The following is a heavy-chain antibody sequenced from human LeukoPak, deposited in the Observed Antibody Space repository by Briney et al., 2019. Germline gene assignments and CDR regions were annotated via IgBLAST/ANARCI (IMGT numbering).Heavy chain of an antibody. J-gene: IGHJ1*01. V-gene: IGHV1-69*13. CDR1: GGTFSSYA. CDR3: AEGTAIQLRAEYFQH. CDR2: IIPIFGTA. D-gene: IGHD2-21*02. Sequence: SVKVSCKASGGTFSSYAISWVRQAPGQGLEWMGGIIPIFGTANYAQKFQGRVTITADESTSTAYMELSSLRSEDTAVYYCAEGTAIQLRAEYFQHWGQGTLVTVSS.